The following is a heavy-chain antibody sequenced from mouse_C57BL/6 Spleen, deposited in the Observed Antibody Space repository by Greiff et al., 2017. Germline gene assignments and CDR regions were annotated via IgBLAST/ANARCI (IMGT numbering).Heavy chain of an antibody. CDR3: ARSGEIYYYGSRAY. D-gene: IGHD1-1*01. Sequence: QVQLQQPGAELVKPGASVKMSCKASGYTFTSYWITWVKQRPGQGLEWIGDIYPGSGSTNYNEKFKSKATLTVDTSSSTAYMQLSSLTSEDSAVDYCARSGEIYYYGSRAYWGQGTLVTVSA. CDR2: IYPGSGST. V-gene: IGHV1-55*01. J-gene: IGHJ3*01. CDR1: GYTFTSYW.